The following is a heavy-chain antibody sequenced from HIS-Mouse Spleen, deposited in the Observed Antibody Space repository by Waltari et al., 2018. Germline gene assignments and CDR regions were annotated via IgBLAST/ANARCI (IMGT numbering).Heavy chain of an antibody. D-gene: IGHD3-10*01. J-gene: IGHJ4*02. CDR1: GFTVSSNY. CDR2: IYSGGST. CDR3: ARHYYYGSGSYYFDY. Sequence: EVQLVETGGGLIQPGGSLRLSCGASGFTVSSNYMSWVRQAPGKGLEWVSVIYSGGSTYYADSVKGRFTISRDNSKNTLYLQMNSLRAEDTAVYYCARHYYYGSGSYYFDYWGQGTLVTVSS. V-gene: IGHV3-53*02.